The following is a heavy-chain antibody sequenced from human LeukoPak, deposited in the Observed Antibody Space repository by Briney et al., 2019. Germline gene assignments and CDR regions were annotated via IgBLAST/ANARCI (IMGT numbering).Heavy chain of an antibody. J-gene: IGHJ6*03. CDR1: GFTFSSYA. D-gene: IGHD1-1*01. V-gene: IGHV3-23*01. CDR2: IDASGGST. CDR3: AEMAGMTRQVYYMDV. Sequence: PGGSLRLSCAASGFTFSSYAMTWVRQAPGKGREWVSSIDASGGSTYYADSVKGRFTVSRDNSKNTLYLQMDGLRAEDTAVYYCAEMAGMTRQVYYMDVWGKGATVTVSS.